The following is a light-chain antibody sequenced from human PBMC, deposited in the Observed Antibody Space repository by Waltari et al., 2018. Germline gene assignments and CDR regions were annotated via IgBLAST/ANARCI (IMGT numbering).Light chain of an antibody. CDR1: SLRSYY. J-gene: IGLJ2*01. CDR2: GKN. Sequence: SSELTQDPAVSVALGQTVRITCQGDSLRSYYASWYQQKPGQAPVLVTYGKNNRPSGIPGRFPGSSSGNTASLTITGAQAEDEADYYCNSRDSSGNHPVVFGGGTKLTVL. V-gene: IGLV3-19*01. CDR3: NSRDSSGNHPVV.